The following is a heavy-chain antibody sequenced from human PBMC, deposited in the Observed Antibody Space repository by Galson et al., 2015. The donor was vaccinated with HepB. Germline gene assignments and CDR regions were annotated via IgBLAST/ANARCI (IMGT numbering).Heavy chain of an antibody. J-gene: IGHJ5*02. D-gene: IGHD3-3*01. CDR1: GFSLSTSGVG. Sequence: PALVKPTQTLTLTCTFSGFSLSTSGVGVGWIRQPPGKALEWLALIYWDDDKRYSPSLKSRLTITKDTSKNQVVLTMTNMDPVDTATYYCAHRRDFWSGYFPSWFDPWGQGTLVTVSS. V-gene: IGHV2-5*02. CDR3: AHRRDFWSGYFPSWFDP. CDR2: IYWDDDK.